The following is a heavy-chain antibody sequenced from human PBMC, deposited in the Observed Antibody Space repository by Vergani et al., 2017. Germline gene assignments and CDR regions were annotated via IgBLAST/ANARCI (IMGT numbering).Heavy chain of an antibody. CDR3: AKASRRAADGTGVFDY. CDR1: GFTFDDYA. D-gene: IGHD6-13*01. CDR2: ISWNSGSI. Sequence: EVQLVESGGGLVQPGRSLRLSCAASGFTFDDYAMHWVRQAPGKGLEWVSGISWNSGSIGYADSVKGRFTISRDNAKNSLYLQMNSLRAEDMALYYCAKASRRAADGTGVFDYWGQGTLVTVSS. J-gene: IGHJ4*02. V-gene: IGHV3-9*03.